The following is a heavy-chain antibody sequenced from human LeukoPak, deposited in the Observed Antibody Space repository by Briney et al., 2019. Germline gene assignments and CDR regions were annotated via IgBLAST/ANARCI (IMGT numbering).Heavy chain of an antibody. Sequence: PSETLSLTCCVSGDSFRSGFYYSWIRQPPGKGLEWIGYIYFAGYTYYNPSLNSRVTISMDRSKNQFSLKLSSVTAADTAVYYCATGVATITTGVVSYFDKWGQGTLVTVSS. CDR3: ATGVATITTGVVSYFDK. V-gene: IGHV4-30-2*01. D-gene: IGHD5-12*01. J-gene: IGHJ4*02. CDR1: GDSFRSGFYY. CDR2: IYFAGYT.